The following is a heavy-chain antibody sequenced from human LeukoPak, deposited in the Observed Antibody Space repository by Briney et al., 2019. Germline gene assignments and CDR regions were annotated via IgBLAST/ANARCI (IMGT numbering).Heavy chain of an antibody. Sequence: HPGGSLRLSCAASGFTFSYYWMHWVRQAPGKGLVWVSHINHDGSSTTYADSVKGRFTISRDNAKNTLYLQMNSLRADDTAVYYCARRGDLYPYDGSGYPQDYWGQGTRITVSS. CDR1: GFTFSYYW. J-gene: IGHJ4*02. CDR3: ARRGDLYPYDGSGYPQDY. V-gene: IGHV3-74*01. CDR2: INHDGSST. D-gene: IGHD3-22*01.